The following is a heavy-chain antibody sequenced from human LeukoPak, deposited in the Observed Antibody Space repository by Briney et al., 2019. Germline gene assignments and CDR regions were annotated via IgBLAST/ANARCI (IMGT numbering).Heavy chain of an antibody. CDR3: ARDGCSSTSCYTPTYYLDY. CDR2: INQVGSEK. CDR1: GFTFSTYW. V-gene: IGHV3-7*03. D-gene: IGHD2-2*02. J-gene: IGHJ4*02. Sequence: PGGSLRLSCAASGFTFSTYWMNWVRQAPGKGLEWVANINQVGSEKYYVDSVKGRFTISRDNAKNSLYLQMNSLRAEDTALYYCARDGCSSTSCYTPTYYLDYWGQGTLVTVSS.